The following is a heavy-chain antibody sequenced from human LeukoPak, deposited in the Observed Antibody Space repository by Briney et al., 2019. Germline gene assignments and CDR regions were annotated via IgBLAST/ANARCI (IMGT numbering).Heavy chain of an antibody. CDR1: GGTFSSYA. D-gene: IGHD6-13*01. Sequence: SVKVSCKASGGTFSSYAISWVRQAPGQGLEWMGRIIPILGIANYAQKFQGRVTITADKSTSTAYMELSSLRSEDTAVYYCARGDSSSWYSDYWGQGTLVTVSS. CDR3: ARGDSSSWYSDY. V-gene: IGHV1-69*04. CDR2: IIPILGIA. J-gene: IGHJ4*02.